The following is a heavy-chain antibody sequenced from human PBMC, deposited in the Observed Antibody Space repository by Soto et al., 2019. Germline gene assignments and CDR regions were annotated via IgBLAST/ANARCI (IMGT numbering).Heavy chain of an antibody. Sequence: PGGSLRLSCAASGFTFSSYCMHWVRQAPGKGLEWVAVIWSDGSNKYYADSVKGRFTISRDNSKNRLYLPMNSLRIEDTAVYNCARGRYGMDVLGRGTTVTVSS. CDR3: ARGRYGMDV. CDR1: GFTFSSYC. J-gene: IGHJ6*02. V-gene: IGHV3-33*01. CDR2: IWSDGSNK.